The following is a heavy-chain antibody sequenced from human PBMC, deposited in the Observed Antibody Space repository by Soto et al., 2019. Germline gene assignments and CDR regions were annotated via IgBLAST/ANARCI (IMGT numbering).Heavy chain of an antibody. CDR1: GGTFSSYA. Sequence: SAKVSCKASGGTFSSYAISWVRQAPGQGLEWMGGIIPIFGTANYAQKFQGRVTITADESTSTAYMELSSLRSEDTAVYYCARSRSRNYCSSTSCYGQTADYWGQGTLVTVSS. J-gene: IGHJ4*02. V-gene: IGHV1-69*13. CDR3: ARSRSRNYCSSTSCYGQTADY. CDR2: IIPIFGTA. D-gene: IGHD2-2*01.